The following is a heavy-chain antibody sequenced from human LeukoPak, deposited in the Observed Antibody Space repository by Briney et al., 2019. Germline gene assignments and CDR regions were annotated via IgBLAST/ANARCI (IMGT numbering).Heavy chain of an antibody. CDR2: IRSKAYGGIT. CDR3: TRELRYFDWLSTLIV. Sequence: GSLRLSCTASGFTFGDNAMSWVRQAPGKGLERVGFIRSKAYGGITEYAASVKVRFTISRDDSKSIAYLQMNSLKTEDTAVYYCTRELRYFDWLSTLIVWGQGTMVTVSS. V-gene: IGHV3-49*04. D-gene: IGHD3-9*01. CDR1: GFTFGDNA. J-gene: IGHJ3*01.